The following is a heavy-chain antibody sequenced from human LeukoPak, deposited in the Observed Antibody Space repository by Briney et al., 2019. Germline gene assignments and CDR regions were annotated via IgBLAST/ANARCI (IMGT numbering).Heavy chain of an antibody. CDR3: ASPRDSSFDAFDI. J-gene: IGHJ3*02. D-gene: IGHD6-13*01. CDR2: IDPSDSYT. CDR1: GYSFTSYW. V-gene: IGHV5-10-1*01. Sequence: RGESLKISCKGSGYSFTSYWISWVRQMPGKGLEWMGRIDPSDSYTNYSPSFQGHVTISADKSISTAYLQWSSLKASDTAMYYCASPRDSSFDAFDIWGQGTMVTVSS.